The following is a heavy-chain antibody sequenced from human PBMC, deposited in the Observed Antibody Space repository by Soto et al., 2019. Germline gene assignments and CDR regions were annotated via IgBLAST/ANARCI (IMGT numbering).Heavy chain of an antibody. D-gene: IGHD2-2*01. CDR2: IHYTETT. Sequence: PSETLSLTCTVPGGSISGSSYYWGWIRQPPGKGLEWIGSIHYTETTYYNPSLKSRVTISVDTSKNQLFLKLSSVTAADTAVYYCARPHCSSSNCPNWFDPWGQGTLVTVSS. V-gene: IGHV4-39*01. CDR3: ARPHCSSSNCPNWFDP. J-gene: IGHJ5*02. CDR1: GGSISGSSYY.